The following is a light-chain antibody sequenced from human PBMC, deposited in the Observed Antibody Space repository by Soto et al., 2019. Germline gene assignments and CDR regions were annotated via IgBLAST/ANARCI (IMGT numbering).Light chain of an antibody. CDR1: SSDVGNYNL. CDR2: EGS. J-gene: IGLJ2*01. V-gene: IGLV2-23*01. CDR3: SSYVGSSTLL. Sequence: QSVLTQPASVSGSPGQSITISCTGTSSDVGNYNLVSWYQQHPGKAPKLMIYEGSKRPSGVSNRFSGSKSGNTASLTISGLQAEDEADYYCSSYVGSSTLLFGGGTKLTVL.